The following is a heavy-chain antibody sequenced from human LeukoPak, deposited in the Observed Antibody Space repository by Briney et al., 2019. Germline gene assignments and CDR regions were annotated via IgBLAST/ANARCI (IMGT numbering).Heavy chain of an antibody. V-gene: IGHV3-30*18. Sequence: GGSLRLSCAASGFTFSSYGMHWVRQAPGKGLEWVAVISYDGSNKYYADSAKGRFTISRDNSKNTLYLQMNSLRAEDTAVYYCAKDRRQWLKLFDYWGQGTLVTVSS. J-gene: IGHJ4*02. CDR2: ISYDGSNK. CDR3: AKDRRQWLKLFDY. CDR1: GFTFSSYG. D-gene: IGHD6-19*01.